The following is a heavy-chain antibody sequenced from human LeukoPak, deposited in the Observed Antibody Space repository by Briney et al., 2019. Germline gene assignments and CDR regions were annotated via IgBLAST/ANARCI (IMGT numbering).Heavy chain of an antibody. V-gene: IGHV3-23*01. CDR2: ISGSGGST. D-gene: IGHD3-10*01. J-gene: IGHJ4*02. CDR1: GFTFSSYA. CDR3: AKDGGDRGVIKAXSGFPRTDY. Sequence: PGGSLRLSCAASGFTFSSYAMSWVRQAPGKGLEWVSAISGSGGSTYYADSVKGRFTISRDNSKNTLYLQMNSLRAEDTAVYYCAKDGGDRGVIKAXSGFPRTDYWGQGTLVTV.